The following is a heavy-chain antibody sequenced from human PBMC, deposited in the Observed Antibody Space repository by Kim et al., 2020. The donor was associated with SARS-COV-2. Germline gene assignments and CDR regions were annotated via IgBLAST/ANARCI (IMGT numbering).Heavy chain of an antibody. V-gene: IGHV1-46*01. CDR3: ARDFSAGYCSGGSCYGDGAFDI. Sequence: ASVKVSCKASGYTFTSYYMHWVRQAPGQGLEWMGIINPSGGSTSYAQKFQGRVTMTRDTSTSTVYMELSSLRSEDTAVYYCARDFSAGYCSGGSCYGDGAFDIWGQGTMVTVSS. D-gene: IGHD2-15*01. CDR2: INPSGGST. J-gene: IGHJ3*02. CDR1: GYTFTSYY.